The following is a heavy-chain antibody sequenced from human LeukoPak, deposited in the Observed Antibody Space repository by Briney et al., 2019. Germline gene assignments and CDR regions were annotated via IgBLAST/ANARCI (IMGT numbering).Heavy chain of an antibody. CDR1: GFTFNSYS. D-gene: IGHD3-10*01. CDR2: ISSSSTYI. Sequence: PGGSLRLSCAASGFTFNSYSINWVRQAPGKGLEWVSSISSSSTYIYYADSVKGRFTISRDNSKNTLYLQMNSLRAEDTAVYYCASLMVRGVINAFDIWGQGTMVTVSS. CDR3: ASLMVRGVINAFDI. V-gene: IGHV3-21*01. J-gene: IGHJ3*02.